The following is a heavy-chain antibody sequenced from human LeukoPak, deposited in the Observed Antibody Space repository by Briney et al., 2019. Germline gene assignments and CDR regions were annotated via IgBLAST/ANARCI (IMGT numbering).Heavy chain of an antibody. CDR3: AREQQQLSR. D-gene: IGHD6-13*01. J-gene: IGHJ4*02. Sequence: PSETLSLTCTVSGYSISSGYYWGWIRQPPGKGLEWIGSIYHSGSTYYNPSLKSRVTISVDTSKNQFSLKLSSVTAADTAVYYCAREQQQLSRWGQGTLVTVSS. V-gene: IGHV4-38-2*02. CDR1: GYSISSGYY. CDR2: IYHSGST.